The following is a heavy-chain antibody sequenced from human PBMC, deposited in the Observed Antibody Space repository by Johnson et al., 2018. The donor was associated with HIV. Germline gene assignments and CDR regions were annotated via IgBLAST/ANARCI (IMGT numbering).Heavy chain of an antibody. CDR3: ARSKDCSVGTCPDAFDI. V-gene: IGHV3-74*02. J-gene: IGHJ3*02. CDR1: GFTFSNYW. D-gene: IGHD2-15*01. CDR2: INSDGTGT. Sequence: VQLVESGGGSVQPGGSLRLSCVTSGFTFSNYWMHWVRQGPGKGLVWVSRINSDGTGTSYADSVQGRFTTSRDNAKNSLYLQMNSLRAEDTAVYYCARSKDCSVGTCPDAFDIWGQGTLVMVSS.